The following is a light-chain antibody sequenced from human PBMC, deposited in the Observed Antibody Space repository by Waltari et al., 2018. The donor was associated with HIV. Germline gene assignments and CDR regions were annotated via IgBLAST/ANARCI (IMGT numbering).Light chain of an antibody. Sequence: EIVLTQSPATLFLSPGERATLSCRASQSVGSYLAWYQQKPGPAPRLLIYDASSRATGIPARFSGSGSGTDFTLTISSLQPEDFAVYYCQQRSNWPPLTFGGGTKVGIK. CDR2: DAS. CDR1: QSVGSY. V-gene: IGKV3-11*01. J-gene: IGKJ4*01. CDR3: QQRSNWPPLT.